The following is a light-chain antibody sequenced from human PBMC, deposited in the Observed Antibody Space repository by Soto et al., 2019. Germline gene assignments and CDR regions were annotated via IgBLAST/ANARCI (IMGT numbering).Light chain of an antibody. J-gene: IGKJ2*01. Sequence: EIMMTQSPVTLSVSPGERATLSCWSSQSISSNLAWYQQKRGQAPRLLFYGASTRTTGVPARFSGSGSGTGFTLTISSLQSEDFAIYYCQQYNNWPYTFGQGTKLEIK. CDR3: QQYNNWPYT. CDR1: QSISSN. CDR2: GAS. V-gene: IGKV3-15*01.